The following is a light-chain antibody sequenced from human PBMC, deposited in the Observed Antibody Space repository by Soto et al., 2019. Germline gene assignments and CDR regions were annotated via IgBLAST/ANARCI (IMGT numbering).Light chain of an antibody. V-gene: IGKV3-11*01. CDR1: QSVGSD. Sequence: EIVLTQSPATLSLSPGERATLSCRASQSVGSDLAWYQQKPGQAPRLLIYDASNRATGIPARFSGSGSGTDFTLTISSLDLEDFAVYYCQQRYNWLITFGQGTRLEIK. CDR2: DAS. J-gene: IGKJ5*01. CDR3: QQRYNWLIT.